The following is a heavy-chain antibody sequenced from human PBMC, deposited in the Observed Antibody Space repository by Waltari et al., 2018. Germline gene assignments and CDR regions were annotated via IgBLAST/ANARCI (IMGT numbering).Heavy chain of an antibody. Sequence: QVQLVESGEGLVKPGGSLGIYCAASGFTFSDYYMSWIRQAPGKGLEWVSYISSSGSTIYYADAVKGRFTIARDNAKNALYLQMNSLRAEDTAVYYCARVVSSTSCYFDYWGQGTLVTVFS. V-gene: IGHV3-11*04. CDR1: GFTFSDYY. CDR2: ISSSGSTI. J-gene: IGHJ4*02. CDR3: ARVVSSTSCYFDY. D-gene: IGHD2-2*01.